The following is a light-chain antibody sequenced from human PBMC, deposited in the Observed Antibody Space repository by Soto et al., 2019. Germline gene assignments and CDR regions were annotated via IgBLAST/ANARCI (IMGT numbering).Light chain of an antibody. CDR1: SSDVGGYNY. V-gene: IGLV2-8*01. CDR2: EVS. J-gene: IGLJ2*01. Sequence: QSVLTQPPSASGSPGQSVTISCIGTSSDVGGYNYVSWYQQHPGKAPKLMIYEVSKRPSGVPDRFSGSKSGNTASLTVSGLQTEDEADYYCTSYAGSNTVFGGGTKVTV. CDR3: TSYAGSNTV.